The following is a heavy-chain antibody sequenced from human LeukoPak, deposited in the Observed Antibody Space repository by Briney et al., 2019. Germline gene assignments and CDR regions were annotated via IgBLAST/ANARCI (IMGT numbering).Heavy chain of an antibody. CDR2: IIPIFGTA. V-gene: IGHV1-69*06. J-gene: IGHJ5*02. CDR1: GGTFSSYA. CDR3: ATVGYYDSSGYQWWFDP. D-gene: IGHD3-22*01. Sequence: ASVKVSCKASGGTFSSYAISWVRQAPGQGLEWMGGIIPIFGTANYAQKFQGRVTMTEDTSTDTAYMELSSLRSEDTAVYYCATVGYYDSSGYQWWFDPWGQGTLVTVSP.